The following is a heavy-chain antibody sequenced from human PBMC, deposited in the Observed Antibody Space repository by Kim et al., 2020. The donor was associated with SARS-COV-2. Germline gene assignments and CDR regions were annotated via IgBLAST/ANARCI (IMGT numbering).Heavy chain of an antibody. V-gene: IGHV4-39*01. D-gene: IGHD2-2*01. J-gene: IGHJ4*02. CDR3: ASQGIYCSSTSCTLDY. Sequence: LKSRVTISVDTSKNQFSLKLSSVTAADTAVYYCASQGIYCSSTSCTLDYWGQGTLVTVSS.